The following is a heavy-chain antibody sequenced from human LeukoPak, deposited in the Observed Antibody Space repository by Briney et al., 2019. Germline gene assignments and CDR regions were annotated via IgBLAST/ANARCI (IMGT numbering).Heavy chain of an antibody. CDR3: ARVNTAKVIDAFDI. CDR1: GYTFTDYY. V-gene: IGHV1-2*02. J-gene: IGHJ3*02. D-gene: IGHD5-18*01. CDR2: MNPNSGGT. Sequence: ATVKISCKVSGYTFTDYYMHWVRQAPGQGLEWMGWMNPNSGGTKNAQQFQGRVTMTRDTSISTAYMELSSLRSDDTAMYYCARVNTAKVIDAFDIWGQGTVVTVS.